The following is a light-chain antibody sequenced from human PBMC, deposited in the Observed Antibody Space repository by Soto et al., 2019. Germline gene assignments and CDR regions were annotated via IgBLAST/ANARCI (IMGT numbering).Light chain of an antibody. CDR3: SPYTTSTALYV. J-gene: IGLJ1*01. CDR2: DVS. V-gene: IGLV2-14*03. CDR1: SSDVGTYNY. Sequence: QSALTQPASVSGSPGQSITISCTGTSSDVGTYNYVSWYQHHPGKAPKLMIYDVSNRPSGVSNRFSGSKSGNTASLTISGLQAEDEADYYCSPYTTSTALYVFGTGTKLTVL.